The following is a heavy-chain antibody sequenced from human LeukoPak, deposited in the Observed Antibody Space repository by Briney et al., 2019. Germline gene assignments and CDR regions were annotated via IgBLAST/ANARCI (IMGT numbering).Heavy chain of an antibody. J-gene: IGHJ4*02. D-gene: IGHD3-10*01. V-gene: IGHV3-30*18. Sequence: GRSLRLSCAASGFTFSSYGMHWVRQAPGKGLEWVAVISYDGSNKYYADSVKGRFTISRDNSKNTLYLQMNSLRAEDTAVYYCAKDNAYYYADYWGQGTLVTVSS. CDR1: GFTFSSYG. CDR3: AKDNAYYYADY. CDR2: ISYDGSNK.